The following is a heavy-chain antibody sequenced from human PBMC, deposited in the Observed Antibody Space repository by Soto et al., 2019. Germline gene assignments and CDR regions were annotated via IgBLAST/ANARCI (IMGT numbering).Heavy chain of an antibody. CDR2: IKQDGSEK. Sequence: EVQLVESGGGLVQPGGSLRLSCAASGFTFSSYWMSWVRQAPGKGLEWVANIKQDGSEKYYVDSVKGRFTISRDNAKKSLYLQMNGLRAEDTAVYYCARAIAVAGSLFDYWGQGTLVTVSS. J-gene: IGHJ4*02. V-gene: IGHV3-7*01. CDR3: ARAIAVAGSLFDY. CDR1: GFTFSSYW. D-gene: IGHD6-19*01.